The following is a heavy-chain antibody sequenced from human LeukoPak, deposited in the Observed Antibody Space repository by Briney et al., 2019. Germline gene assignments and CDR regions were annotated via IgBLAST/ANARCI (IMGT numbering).Heavy chain of an antibody. CDR1: GFTFSSYA. D-gene: IGHD3-3*01. J-gene: IGHJ5*02. V-gene: IGHV3-30-3*01. Sequence: GGSLRLSCAASGFTFSSYAMHWVRQAPGKGLEWVAVISYDGSNKYYADSVKGRFTISRDNSKNTLYLQMNSLRAEDTAVYYCARDVSAIFGVVINGNWFDPWGQGTLVTVSS. CDR2: ISYDGSNK. CDR3: ARDVSAIFGVVINGNWFDP.